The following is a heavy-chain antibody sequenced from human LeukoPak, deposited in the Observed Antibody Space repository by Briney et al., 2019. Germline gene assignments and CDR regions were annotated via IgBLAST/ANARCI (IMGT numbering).Heavy chain of an antibody. J-gene: IGHJ4*02. Sequence: PSETLSLTCTVSGGSISSSSYYWGWIRQPPGKGLEWIGSIYYSGSTYYNPSLKSRVTISVDTSKNQFSLKLSSVTAADTVVYYCAREAKVATISKGLDYWGQGTLVTVSS. CDR2: IYYSGST. CDR1: GGSISSSSYY. V-gene: IGHV4-39*07. D-gene: IGHD5-12*01. CDR3: AREAKVATISKGLDY.